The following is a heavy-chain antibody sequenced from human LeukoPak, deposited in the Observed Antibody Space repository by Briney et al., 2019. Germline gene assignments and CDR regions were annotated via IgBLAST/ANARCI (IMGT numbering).Heavy chain of an antibody. J-gene: IGHJ4*02. CDR2: ISGSGGST. CDR3: AKHVGYSYGYYFDY. V-gene: IGHV3-23*01. D-gene: IGHD5-18*01. Sequence: GGSLRLSCAAPGFTFSSYWMSWVRQAPGKGLEWVSAISGSGGSTYYADSVKGRFTISRDNSKNTLYLQMNSLRAEDTAVYYCAKHVGYSYGYYFDYWGQGTLVTVSS. CDR1: GFTFSSYW.